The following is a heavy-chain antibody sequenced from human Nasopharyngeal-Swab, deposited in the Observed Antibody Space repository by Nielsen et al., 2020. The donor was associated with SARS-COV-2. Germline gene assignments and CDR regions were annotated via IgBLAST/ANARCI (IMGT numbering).Heavy chain of an antibody. CDR2: VNHGGDT. V-gene: IGHV4-34*01. J-gene: IGHJ6*03. Sequence: RQAPGMGLEWIGEVNHGGDTNYNPSLKSRVTISVATSKNQFSLKLSSVTAADTAVYYCARGGAGVVPAPVLGLGPYYYYYYMDVWGKGTTVTVSS. D-gene: IGHD2-2*01. CDR3: ARGGAGVVPAPVLGLGPYYYYYYMDV.